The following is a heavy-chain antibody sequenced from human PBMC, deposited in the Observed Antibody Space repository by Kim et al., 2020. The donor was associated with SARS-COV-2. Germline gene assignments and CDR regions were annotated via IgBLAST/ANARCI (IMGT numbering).Heavy chain of an antibody. Sequence: GGSLRLSCAASGFTFSSYGMHWVRQAPGKGLEWVAVISYDGSNKYYADSVKGRFTISRDNSKNTLYLQMNSLRAEDTAVYYCAKERVWGSSWYVDSGSDSGMDVWGQGTTVTVSS. V-gene: IGHV3-30*18. CDR1: GFTFSSYG. J-gene: IGHJ6*02. D-gene: IGHD6-13*01. CDR2: ISYDGSNK. CDR3: AKERVWGSSWYVDSGSDSGMDV.